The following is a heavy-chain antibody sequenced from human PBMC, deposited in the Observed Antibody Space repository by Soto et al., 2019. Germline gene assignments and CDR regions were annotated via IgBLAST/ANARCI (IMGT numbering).Heavy chain of an antibody. CDR2: FSGGRDTT. D-gene: IGHD2-21*01. J-gene: IGHJ4*02. V-gene: IGHV3-23*01. CDR1: GFTFSSYA. Sequence: VQLLESGGGLVQPGGSLRLSCVASGFTFSSYAMSWVRQAPGQRLEWVATFSGGRDTTWHAYSVNGRFTVSRDSTKNTLSLQMNSLRPEDTALYYCAKATSATCTGSICYSFDFWGQGTLVTVSS. CDR3: AKATSATCTGSICYSFDF.